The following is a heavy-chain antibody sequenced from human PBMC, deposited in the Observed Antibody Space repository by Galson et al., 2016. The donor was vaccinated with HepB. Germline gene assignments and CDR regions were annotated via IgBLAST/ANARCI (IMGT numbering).Heavy chain of an antibody. CDR2: IDPSDSYT. CDR3: ARPHGWLLYYMDV. V-gene: IGHV5-10-1*01. D-gene: IGHD3-9*01. CDR1: GYSFTSYW. J-gene: IGHJ6*03. Sequence: QSGAEVKKPGESLRISCKGSGYSFTSYWISWVRQVPGKGLEWMGRIDPSDSYTNYSPSFQGHVTISTDKSISTACLQWSSLKASDTAMYYCARPHGWLLYYMDVWGKGTTVTVSS.